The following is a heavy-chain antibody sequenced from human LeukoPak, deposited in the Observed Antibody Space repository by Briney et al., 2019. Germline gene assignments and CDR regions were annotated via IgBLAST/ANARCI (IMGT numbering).Heavy chain of an antibody. CDR2: ISDGGSTT. J-gene: IGHJ4*02. CDR3: SRSAYYDGSGNYYDY. D-gene: IGHD3-22*01. V-gene: IGHV3-74*01. Sequence: GGSLRLSCAASGFTLSSYWMHWVRQAPGKGLVWVSRISDGGSTTTYADSVKGRFTISRDNAKNTLYLQMNGLRAEDTAVYYCSRSAYYDGSGNYYDYWGQGTLVTVSS. CDR1: GFTLSSYW.